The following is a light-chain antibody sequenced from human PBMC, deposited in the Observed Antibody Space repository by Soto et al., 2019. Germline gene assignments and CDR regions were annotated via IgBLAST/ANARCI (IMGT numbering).Light chain of an antibody. CDR2: DVS. CDR1: SSDVGGYSY. CDR3: CSFAGSYTLYV. Sequence: QSALTQPRSVSGYPGQSVTISCTGTSSDVGGYSYVSWFQQHPGKAPKLMIYDVSKRPSGVPDRFSGSKSGNTASLTISGLQAEDEADYYFCSFAGSYTLYVFGTGTKVTVL. J-gene: IGLJ1*01. V-gene: IGLV2-11*01.